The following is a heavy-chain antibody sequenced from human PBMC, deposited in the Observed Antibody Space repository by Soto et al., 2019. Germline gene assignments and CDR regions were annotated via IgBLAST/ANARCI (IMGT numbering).Heavy chain of an antibody. V-gene: IGHV3-30-3*01. J-gene: IGHJ4*02. CDR3: ARDISDYYDSSGHFDY. CDR2: ISYDGSNK. Sequence: GGSLRLSCAASGFTFSSYAMHWVRQAPGKGLEWVAVISYDGSNKYYADSVKGRFTISRDNSKNTLYLQMNSLRAEDTAVYYCARDISDYYDSSGHFDYWGQGTLVTVSS. CDR1: GFTFSSYA. D-gene: IGHD3-22*01.